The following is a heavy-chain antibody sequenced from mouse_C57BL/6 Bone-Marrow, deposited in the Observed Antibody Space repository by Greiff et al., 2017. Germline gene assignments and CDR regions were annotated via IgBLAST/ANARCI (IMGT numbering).Heavy chain of an antibody. D-gene: IGHD6-1*01. CDR3: ARPGCSGDFDY. J-gene: IGHJ2*01. CDR1: GFTFSDYG. Sequence: EVKLMESGGGLVKPGGSLKLSCAASGFTFSDYGMHWVRQAPEKGLEWVAYISSGSSTIYYADTVKGRFTISRDNAKNTLFLQMTSLRSEDTAMYYCARPGCSGDFDYGGQGTTLTVSS. V-gene: IGHV5-17*01. CDR2: ISSGSSTI.